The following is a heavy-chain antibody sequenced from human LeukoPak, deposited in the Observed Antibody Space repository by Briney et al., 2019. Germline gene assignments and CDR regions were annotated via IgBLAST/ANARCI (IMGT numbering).Heavy chain of an antibody. Sequence: GGSLRLSCAASGFTFSSYGMHWVRQAPGKGLEWVAVISYDGSNKYYADSVKGRFTISRDNSKNTLYLQMNSLRAEDTAVYCCAKDKRYGGTSGDWDYFDYWGQGTLVTVSS. D-gene: IGHD4-23*01. CDR3: AKDKRYGGTSGDWDYFDY. CDR2: ISYDGSNK. J-gene: IGHJ4*02. CDR1: GFTFSSYG. V-gene: IGHV3-30*18.